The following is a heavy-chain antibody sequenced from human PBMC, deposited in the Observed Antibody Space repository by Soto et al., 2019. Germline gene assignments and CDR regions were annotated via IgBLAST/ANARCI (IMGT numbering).Heavy chain of an antibody. D-gene: IGHD6-13*01. Sequence: LSLTCTVSGDSISNYYWSWIRQSAEKRLEWIGRVSSTGSSYYNPSLKSRVTISVDTSKNQVSLNLTSVTAADTAVYYCARGVPAAGTDWFDPWGQGTLVTVSS. V-gene: IGHV4-4*07. CDR2: VSSTGSS. J-gene: IGHJ5*02. CDR3: ARGVPAAGTDWFDP. CDR1: GDSISNYY.